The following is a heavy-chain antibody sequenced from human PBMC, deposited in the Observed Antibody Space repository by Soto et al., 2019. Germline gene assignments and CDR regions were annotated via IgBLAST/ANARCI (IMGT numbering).Heavy chain of an antibody. J-gene: IGHJ4*02. V-gene: IGHV3-23*01. CDR3: AVRGGYTTPFDY. CDR1: GFTFSSYA. Sequence: GGSLRLSCAASGFTFSSYAMSWVRQAPGEGLEWVSAISGSGGSTYYADSVKGRFTISRDNSKNTLYLQMNSLRAEDTAVYYCAVRGGYTTPFDYWGQGTLVTVSS. CDR2: ISGSGGST. D-gene: IGHD2-2*02.